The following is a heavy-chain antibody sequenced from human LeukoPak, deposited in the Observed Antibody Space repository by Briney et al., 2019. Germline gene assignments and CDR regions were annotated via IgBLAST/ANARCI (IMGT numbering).Heavy chain of an antibody. CDR3: ARLDSSEISSDGWFDP. CDR1: GGSISSSSYY. D-gene: IGHD6-25*01. J-gene: IGHJ5*02. Sequence: SETLSLTCTVSGGSISSSSYYWGWIRQPPGKGLEWIGSIYYSGSTYYNPSLKSRVTISVDTSKNQFSLKLSSVTAADTAVYYCARLDSSEISSDGWFDPWGQGTLVTVSS. CDR2: IYYSGST. V-gene: IGHV4-39*01.